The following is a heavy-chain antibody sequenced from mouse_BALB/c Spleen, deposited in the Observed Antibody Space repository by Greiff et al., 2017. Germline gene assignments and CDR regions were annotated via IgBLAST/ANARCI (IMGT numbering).Heavy chain of an antibody. D-gene: IGHD2-4*01. CDR3: ARQGITTGYAMDY. J-gene: IGHJ4*01. V-gene: IGHV4-1*02. Sequence: EVKLVESGGGLVQPGGSLKLSCAASGFDFSRYWMSWVRQAPGKGLEWIGEINPDSSTINYTPSLKDKFIISRDNAKNTLYLQMSKVRSEDTALYYCARQGITTGYAMDYWGQGTSVTVSS. CDR2: INPDSSTI. CDR1: GFDFSRYW.